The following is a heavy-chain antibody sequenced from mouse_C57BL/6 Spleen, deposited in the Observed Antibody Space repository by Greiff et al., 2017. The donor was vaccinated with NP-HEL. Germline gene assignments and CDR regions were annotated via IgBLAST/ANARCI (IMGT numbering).Heavy chain of an antibody. CDR1: GYTFTDYE. V-gene: IGHV1-15*01. J-gene: IGHJ4*01. D-gene: IGHD1-1*01. Sequence: QVQLQQSGAELVRPGASVTLSCKASGYTFTDYEMHWVKQTPVHGLEWIGAIDPETGGTAYNQKFKGKAILTADKSSSTAYMELRRLTSEDSSVYYCTPHYGSSYDYAMDYWGQGTSVTVSS. CDR3: TPHYGSSYDYAMDY. CDR2: IDPETGGT.